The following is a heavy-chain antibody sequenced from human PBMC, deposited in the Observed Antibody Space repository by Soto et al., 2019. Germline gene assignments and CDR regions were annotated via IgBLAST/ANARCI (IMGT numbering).Heavy chain of an antibody. CDR2: MNPNSGNT. CDR3: ARGSPYYDFWSGYFSPYYMYV. V-gene: IGHV1-8*01. D-gene: IGHD3-3*01. J-gene: IGHJ6*03. Sequence: GASVKVSCKASGYTFTSYDINWVRQATGQGLEWMGWMNPNSGNTGYAQKFQGRVTMTRNTSISTAYMELSSLRSEDTAVYYCARGSPYYDFWSGYFSPYYMYVWGKRTTVTVSS. CDR1: GYTFTSYD.